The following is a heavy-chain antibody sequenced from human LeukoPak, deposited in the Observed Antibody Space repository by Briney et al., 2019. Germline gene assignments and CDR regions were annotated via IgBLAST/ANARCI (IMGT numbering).Heavy chain of an antibody. Sequence: SQTLSFTCAISGDSVSSNSAAWNWIRQSPSRGLEWLGRTYYRSKWYNDYAVSVKSRITINPDTSKNQFSLQLNSVTPEDTAVYYCARARVNWNDVHWFDPWGQGTLVTVSS. CDR2: TYYRSKWYN. D-gene: IGHD1-1*01. CDR3: ARARVNWNDVHWFDP. J-gene: IGHJ5*02. V-gene: IGHV6-1*01. CDR1: GDSVSSNSAA.